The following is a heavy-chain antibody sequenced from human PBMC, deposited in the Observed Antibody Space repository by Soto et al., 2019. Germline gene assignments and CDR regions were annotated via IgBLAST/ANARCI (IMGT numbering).Heavy chain of an antibody. CDR1: GGTFTNYP. Sequence: QVQLVQSGAEMKRPESSVKVSCETSGGTFTNYPFSWVRQSPGQVLEWMGWIIPVLNIAKYAQKFQGRINITADKSTNTAYLELSSLRSEDTAIYFCAKAPTASDPFVFWGQGTLVTVSS. D-gene: IGHD2-21*02. V-gene: IGHV1-69*02. J-gene: IGHJ4*02. CDR2: IIPVLNIA. CDR3: AKAPTASDPFVF.